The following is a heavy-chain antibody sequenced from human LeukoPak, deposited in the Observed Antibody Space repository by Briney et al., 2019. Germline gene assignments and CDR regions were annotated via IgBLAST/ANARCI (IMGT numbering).Heavy chain of an antibody. CDR1: AYTFTGYY. J-gene: IGHJ6*03. V-gene: IGHV1-2*02. CDR2: MNPKSGDT. Sequence: ASVRVSCKASAYTFTGYYIHWVRQAPGQGLEWMGWMNPKSGDTSYTQKFQGRVTMTRDTSISTAYMELSRLTSDDTAVYYCARGPYYMDVWGKGTTVTVSS. CDR3: ARGPYYMDV.